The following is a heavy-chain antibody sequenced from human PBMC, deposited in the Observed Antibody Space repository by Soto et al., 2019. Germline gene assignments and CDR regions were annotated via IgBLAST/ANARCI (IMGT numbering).Heavy chain of an antibody. CDR2: IKPDGSEK. CDR3: ARDYL. Sequence: GVTLRLSCAASGFTLSSYWMRWVRKTPGKGLERVDNIKPDGSEKSYVDSVKDRFTISRDNAKNSLYLELNSLRAEDTAVYYCARDYLWGQVTLVTVSS. J-gene: IGHJ5*02. V-gene: IGHV3-7*01. CDR1: GFTLSSYW.